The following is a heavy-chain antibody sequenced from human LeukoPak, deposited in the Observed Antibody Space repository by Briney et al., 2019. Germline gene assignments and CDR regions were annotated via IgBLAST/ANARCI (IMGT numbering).Heavy chain of an antibody. D-gene: IGHD5-18*01. CDR1: GASMSNYY. Sequence: PSETLSRTCNVSGASMSNYYWVWIRQPPGKGLEWIGSIYHSGTTYSGSTYYNPSLKSRVTTSLDTSKNQLSLKVGSMTAADTAVYYCARAGGYGLIDYWGQGTMVTVSS. J-gene: IGHJ4*02. CDR2: IYHSGTTYSGST. V-gene: IGHV4-39*07. CDR3: ARAGGYGLIDY.